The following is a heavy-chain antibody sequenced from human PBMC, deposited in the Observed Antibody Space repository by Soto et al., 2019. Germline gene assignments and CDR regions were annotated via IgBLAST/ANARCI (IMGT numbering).Heavy chain of an antibody. V-gene: IGHV1-3*04. CDR3: ARGPNPYYFDY. CDR1: GYTFTSYA. J-gene: IGHJ4*02. CDR2: INTGNGNT. Sequence: QVQLVQSGAEVKKPGASVKVSCKASGYTFTSYAMHWVRQAPGQRLEWMGWINTGNGNTKYSQKFQGRVTITRDTSASTAYMELSSLRSEDTAVYYCARGPNPYYFDYWGQGTLVTVSS.